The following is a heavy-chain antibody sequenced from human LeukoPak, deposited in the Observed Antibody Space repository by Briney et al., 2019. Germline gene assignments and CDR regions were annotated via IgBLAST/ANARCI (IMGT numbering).Heavy chain of an antibody. CDR3: ARDWITIFGVVTPSGVDY. Sequence: SETLSLTCTVSGGSISSSSYYWGWIRQPPGKGLEWIGSIYYSGSTYYNPSLKSRVTISVDTSKNQFSLKLSSVTAADTAVYYCARDWITIFGVVTPSGVDYWGQGTLVTVSS. J-gene: IGHJ4*02. V-gene: IGHV4-39*07. CDR2: IYYSGST. CDR1: GGSISSSSYY. D-gene: IGHD3-3*01.